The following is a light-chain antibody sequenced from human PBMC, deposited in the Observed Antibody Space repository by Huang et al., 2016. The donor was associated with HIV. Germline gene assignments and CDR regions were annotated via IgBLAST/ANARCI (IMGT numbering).Light chain of an antibody. CDR3: QQYNNWPRT. Sequence: EIVMTQSPATLSLSSGERATLSCRASQSVSSNLTWYQQQPGQAPRLRIYGASTRATGIPARLSGSGSGTEFTLTISSLQSEDFAVYYCQQYNNWPRTFGQGTKVEIK. V-gene: IGKV3-15*01. CDR2: GAS. J-gene: IGKJ1*01. CDR1: QSVSSN.